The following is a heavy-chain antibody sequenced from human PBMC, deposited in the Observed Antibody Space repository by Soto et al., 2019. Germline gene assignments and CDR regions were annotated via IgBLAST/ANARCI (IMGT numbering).Heavy chain of an antibody. CDR2: INAGNGNT. CDR3: ARSAVSPFGGLIGPFDS. D-gene: IGHD3-16*02. Sequence: QGQLVQSGAEEKKPGASVKVSCKASGYTFTGYAMHWVRQAPGQRLEWMGWINAGNGNTKYSQKFQGRVTITRDTSASTAYMELSSLSSEDTAVYYCARSAVSPFGGLIGPFDSWGQGNLVTVSS. CDR1: GYTFTGYA. J-gene: IGHJ4*02. V-gene: IGHV1-3*05.